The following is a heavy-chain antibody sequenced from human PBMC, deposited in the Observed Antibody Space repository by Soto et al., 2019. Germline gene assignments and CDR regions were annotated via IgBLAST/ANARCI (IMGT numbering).Heavy chain of an antibody. D-gene: IGHD3-10*01. J-gene: IGHJ3*02. CDR3: AKDSYYGSGSYYSDAFDI. Sequence: GGSLRLSCAASGFTFSSYAMSWVRQAPGKGLEWVSAISGSGGSTYYAGSVKGRFTISRDNSKNTLYLQMNSLRAEDTAVYYCAKDSYYGSGSYYSDAFDIWGQGTMVTVSS. CDR2: ISGSGGST. CDR1: GFTFSSYA. V-gene: IGHV3-23*01.